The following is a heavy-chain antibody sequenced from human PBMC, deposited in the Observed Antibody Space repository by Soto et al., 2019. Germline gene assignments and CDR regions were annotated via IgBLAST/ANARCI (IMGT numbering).Heavy chain of an antibody. J-gene: IGHJ4*02. CDR1: GGSMNNYY. Sequence: QVQLQESGPGLVKPSETLSLTCTVSGGSMNNYYWTWIRQPPGKGLEWIGYMYYSGSTDYNPSLKSRVTISVDTSKNQFSPKVSSVTAADTAVYYCARRALDGGYFDYWGQGTLVTVSS. D-gene: IGHD4-17*01. CDR3: ARRALDGGYFDY. CDR2: MYYSGST. V-gene: IGHV4-59*01.